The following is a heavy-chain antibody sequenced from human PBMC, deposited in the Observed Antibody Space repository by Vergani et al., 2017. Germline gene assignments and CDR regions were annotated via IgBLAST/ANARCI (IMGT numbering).Heavy chain of an antibody. V-gene: IGHV1-18*04. Sequence: QVQLVQSGAEVKKPGASVKVSCKASGYTFTSYYMHWVRQAPGQGLEWMGWVSAYNGNTNYAQKLQGRVTMTTDTSTSTAYMELRSLRSDDTAVYDCAKVGATLYFDYWGQGTLVTVSS. CDR2: VSAYNGNT. CDR1: GYTFTSYY. J-gene: IGHJ4*02. CDR3: AKVGATLYFDY. D-gene: IGHD1-26*01.